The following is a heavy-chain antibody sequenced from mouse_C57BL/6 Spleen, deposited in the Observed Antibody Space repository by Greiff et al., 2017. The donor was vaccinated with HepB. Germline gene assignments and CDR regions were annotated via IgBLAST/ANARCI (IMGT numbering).Heavy chain of an antibody. CDR3: ARGDYYGSTYYYAMDY. V-gene: IGHV5-4*01. Sequence: LVESGGGLVKPGGSLKLSCAASGFTFSSYAMSWVRQTPEKRLEWVATISDGGSYTYYPDNVKGRFTISRDNAKNNLYLQMSHLKSEDTAMYYCARGDYYGSTYYYAMDYWGQGTSVTVSS. CDR2: ISDGGSYT. CDR1: GFTFSSYA. D-gene: IGHD1-1*01. J-gene: IGHJ4*01.